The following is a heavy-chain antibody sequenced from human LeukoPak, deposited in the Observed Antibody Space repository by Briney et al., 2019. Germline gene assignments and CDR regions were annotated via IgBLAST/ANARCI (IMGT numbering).Heavy chain of an antibody. CDR1: GYTLTELS. CDR2: FDPEDGKT. J-gene: IGHJ4*01. V-gene: IGHV1-24*01. Sequence: ASVKVSCKVFGYTLTELSMHWVRQAPGKGLEWMGGFDPEDGKTIYAQKFQGRVTLTEDTSTDTSYMELSSLRSEDTAVYYCTTREIVVEPAQTSMVRGVLWRSDFWGHGTLVTVSS. D-gene: IGHD3-10*01. CDR3: TTREIVVEPAQTSMVRGVLWRSDF.